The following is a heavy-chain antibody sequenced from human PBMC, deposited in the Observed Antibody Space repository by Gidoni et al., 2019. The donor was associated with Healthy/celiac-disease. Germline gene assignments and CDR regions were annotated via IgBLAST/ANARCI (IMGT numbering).Heavy chain of an antibody. D-gene: IGHD1-26*01. CDR3: AKDPTFRGSGSYPLYYFDY. J-gene: IGHJ4*02. CDR2: ISGSGGST. V-gene: IGHV3-23*01. Sequence: EVQLLESGGGLVQPGGSLRLSCAASGFTFSSYALSWVRQAPGKGLEWVSAISGSGGSTYYADSVKGRFTISRDNSKNTLYLQMNSLRAEDTAVYYCAKDPTFRGSGSYPLYYFDYWGQGTLVTVSS. CDR1: GFTFSSYA.